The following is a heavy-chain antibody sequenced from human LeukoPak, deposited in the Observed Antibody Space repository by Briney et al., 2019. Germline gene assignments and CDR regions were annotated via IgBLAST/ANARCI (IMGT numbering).Heavy chain of an antibody. D-gene: IGHD3-10*01. CDR3: ARDRLTMVRGVQTNWFDP. CDR1: GYTFTGYY. V-gene: IGHV1-2*02. Sequence: ASVKVSCKASGYTFTGYYMHWVRQAPGQGLEWMGWINPNSGGTNYAQKFQGRVTMTRDTSISTAYMELSRLRSDDAAVYYCARDRLTMVRGVQTNWFDPWGQGTLVTVSS. CDR2: INPNSGGT. J-gene: IGHJ5*02.